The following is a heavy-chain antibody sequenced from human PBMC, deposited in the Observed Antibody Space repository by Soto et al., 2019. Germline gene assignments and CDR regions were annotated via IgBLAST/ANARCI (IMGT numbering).Heavy chain of an antibody. CDR2: IYPGDSDT. CDR3: AKDRSSGSPYYGMDF. CDR1: GYSFTIYW. V-gene: IGHV5-51*01. J-gene: IGHJ6*02. D-gene: IGHD3-10*01. Sequence: PGESLKISCKGSGYSFTIYWIGWVRQVPGKGLEWMGIIYPGDSDTRYSPSFQGQVTISADKSISTAYLQWSSLKASDTAVYYCAKDRSSGSPYYGMDFWGQGTMVSVSS.